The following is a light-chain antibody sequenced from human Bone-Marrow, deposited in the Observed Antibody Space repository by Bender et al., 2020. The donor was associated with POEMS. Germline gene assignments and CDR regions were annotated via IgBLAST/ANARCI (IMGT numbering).Light chain of an antibody. Sequence: SYELTQPPSVSVSPGQTATITCSGDALANHYAYWYQQKPGQAPVLVIYKDTERASGVPARFSGSKSGTSASLAISDIQSEDEGDYYCSSWDDSLSGWVFGGGTKLTVL. CDR2: KDT. CDR3: SSWDDSLSGWV. J-gene: IGLJ3*02. CDR1: ALANHY. V-gene: IGLV3-25*02.